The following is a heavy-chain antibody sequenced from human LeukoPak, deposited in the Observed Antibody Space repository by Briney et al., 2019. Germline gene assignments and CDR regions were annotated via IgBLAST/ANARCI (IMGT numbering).Heavy chain of an antibody. CDR1: GFTFSSYW. Sequence: GGSLRLSCAASGFTFSSYWMSWVRQAPGKGLEWVANVKQGGSEKYYVDSVKGRFTISRDNAKNSLYLQMNSLRAEDTAVYYCARDMGYSYGYSYFDHWGQGTLVTVSS. CDR2: VKQGGSEK. V-gene: IGHV3-7*01. J-gene: IGHJ4*02. D-gene: IGHD5-18*01. CDR3: ARDMGYSYGYSYFDH.